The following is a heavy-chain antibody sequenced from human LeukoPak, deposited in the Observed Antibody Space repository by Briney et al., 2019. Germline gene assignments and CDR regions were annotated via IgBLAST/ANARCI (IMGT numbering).Heavy chain of an antibody. CDR2: IFWDDDK. V-gene: IGHV2-5*02. Sequence: SGPTLVNPTQTLTLTCTFSGFSLSTSGVGVGWIRQPPGKALEWLALIFWDDDKRYRPSLKNRVTITKDTSKNQVVLTMTDINPVDTATYFCAHSQLTATAYGWSDPWGQGTLVTVSS. D-gene: IGHD1-20*01. CDR1: GFSLSTSGVG. CDR3: AHSQLTATAYGWSDP. J-gene: IGHJ5*02.